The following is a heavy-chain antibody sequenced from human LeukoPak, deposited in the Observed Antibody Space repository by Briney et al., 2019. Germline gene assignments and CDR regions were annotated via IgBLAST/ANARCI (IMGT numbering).Heavy chain of an antibody. Sequence: GGSLRLSSAASDFSVNNNYVDWVRQAPGKGLEWVSCMDNFGIKTYADSVQGRFTVSRDSSRNMVFLQMNSLRVEDTAVYYCAGGKYYGSGTRPGYLGYWGLGTMVTVSS. J-gene: IGHJ4*02. CDR2: MDNFGIK. CDR3: AGGKYYGSGTRPGYLGY. V-gene: IGHV3-53*01. D-gene: IGHD3-10*01. CDR1: DFSVNNNY.